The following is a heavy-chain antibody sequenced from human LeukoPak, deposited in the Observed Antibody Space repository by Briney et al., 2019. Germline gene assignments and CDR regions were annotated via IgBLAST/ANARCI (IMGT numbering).Heavy chain of an antibody. CDR2: VNHSGST. D-gene: IGHD3-16*01. V-gene: IGHV4-34*01. CDR1: GGSFSGYY. Sequence: SETLSLICAVYGGSFSGYYWSWIRQPPGKGLEWIGEVNHSGSTNYNPSLKSRVTISVDTSKNQFSLKLSSVTAADTAVYYCARVRGNRGKYFDYWGQGTLVTVSS. J-gene: IGHJ4*02. CDR3: ARVRGNRGKYFDY.